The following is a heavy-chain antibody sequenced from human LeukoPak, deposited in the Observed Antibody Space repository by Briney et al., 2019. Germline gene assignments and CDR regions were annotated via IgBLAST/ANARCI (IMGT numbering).Heavy chain of an antibody. Sequence: ASVKVSCKXSGGTFSSDAISWVRQAPGQGLEWMGRIIPIFGTANYAQKFQGRVTITADESTSTAYMELSSLRSEDTAVYYCASHGAYDFWSGYPYYYYYMDVWGKGTTVTVSS. J-gene: IGHJ6*03. CDR3: ASHGAYDFWSGYPYYYYYMDV. CDR1: GGTFSSDA. V-gene: IGHV1-69*13. D-gene: IGHD3-3*01. CDR2: IIPIFGTA.